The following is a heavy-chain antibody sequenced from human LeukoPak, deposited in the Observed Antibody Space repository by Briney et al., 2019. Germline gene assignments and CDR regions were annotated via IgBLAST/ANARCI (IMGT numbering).Heavy chain of an antibody. V-gene: IGHV3-21*01. CDR1: GFTFSSYS. Sequence: GGSLRLSCAASGFTFSSYSMNWVRQAPGKGLEWVSSISSSSSYIYYADSVKGRFTISRDNAKNSLYLQMNSLRAEDTAVYYCARGARDYYYMDVWGKGTTVAVSS. CDR2: ISSSSSYI. CDR3: ARGARDYYYMDV. J-gene: IGHJ6*03.